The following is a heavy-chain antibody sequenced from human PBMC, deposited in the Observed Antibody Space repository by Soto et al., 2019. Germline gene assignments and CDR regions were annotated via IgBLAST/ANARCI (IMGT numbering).Heavy chain of an antibody. J-gene: IGHJ4*02. CDR2: IYYSGRT. Sequence: QVQLQESGPGLVKPSETLSLTCSISGGSISDYQWNWIRQPPGKGLEWIGYIYYSGRTNYNPSLKSRLTISLDTSTRQCSLRLRSVTAADTAVYYCARMRGLGEISPYLDYWGQGALVTVS. D-gene: IGHD3-16*01. V-gene: IGHV4-59*01. CDR3: ARMRGLGEISPYLDY. CDR1: GGSISDYQ.